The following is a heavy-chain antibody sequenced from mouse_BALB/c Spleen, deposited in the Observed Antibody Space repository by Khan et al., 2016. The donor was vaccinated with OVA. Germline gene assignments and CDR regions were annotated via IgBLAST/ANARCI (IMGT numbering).Heavy chain of an antibody. CDR1: GFTFSNFG. D-gene: IGHD3-1*01. Sequence: EVELVESGGGLVQPGGSRKLSCAASGFTFSNFGMHWVRQAPKKGLEWVAYMSSGSSTIYYVATVKGRFTISRDNPKNILFLQMTSLRSEDTAMYYCARSGGNFHWYFDVWGAGTTVTVSS. V-gene: IGHV5-17*02. CDR3: ARSGGNFHWYFDV. CDR2: MSSGSSTI. J-gene: IGHJ1*01.